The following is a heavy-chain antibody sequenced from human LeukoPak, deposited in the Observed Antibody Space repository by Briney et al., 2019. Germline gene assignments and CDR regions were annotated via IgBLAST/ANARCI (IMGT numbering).Heavy chain of an antibody. CDR3: ARARGYCSGGSCYFDY. D-gene: IGHD2-15*01. J-gene: IGHJ4*02. CDR1: GGTFSSYA. CDR2: IIPIFGTA. V-gene: IGHV1-69*13. Sequence: SVKVSCKASGGTFSSYAISWVRQAPGQGLEWMGGIIPIFGTANYAQKFQGRVAITADESTSTAYMELSSLRSEDTAVYYCARARGYCSGGSCYFDYWGQGTLVTVSS.